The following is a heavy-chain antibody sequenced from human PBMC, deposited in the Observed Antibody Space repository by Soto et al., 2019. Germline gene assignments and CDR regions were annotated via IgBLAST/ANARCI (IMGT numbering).Heavy chain of an antibody. CDR3: AGPHDRAGLGT. CDR2: NNGYNGKT. V-gene: IGHV1-3*01. D-gene: IGHD3-9*01. J-gene: IGHJ5*02. Sequence: GASVKVSCKASEYTFSSYPVHWVRQVHGQGLEWMGWNNGYNGKTEYSQKFQGRVTITRDTSANTAYLELSSLTSEDTAVYYCAGPHDRAGLGTWGQGTLVTVSS. CDR1: EYTFSSYP.